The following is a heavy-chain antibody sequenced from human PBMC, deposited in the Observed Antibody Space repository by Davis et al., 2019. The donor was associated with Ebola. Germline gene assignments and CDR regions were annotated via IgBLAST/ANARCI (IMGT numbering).Heavy chain of an antibody. J-gene: IGHJ5*01. V-gene: IGHV4-59*01. D-gene: IGHD4-11*01. CDR1: GGSFSGYF. Sequence: MPSETLSLTCGVYGGSFSGYFWSWIRQPPGKGLEWIGSLYFRGSTTYNPSHKSRVSISVDTSKNQFSLKLNSVTSADTAAYYCARGGGYSFDSWGQGTLVTVSS. CDR3: ARGGGYSFDS. CDR2: LYFRGST.